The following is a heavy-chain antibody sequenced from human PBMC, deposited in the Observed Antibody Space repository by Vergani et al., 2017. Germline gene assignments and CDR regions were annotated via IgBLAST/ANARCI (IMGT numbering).Heavy chain of an antibody. Sequence: QVQLVESGGGVFQPGTSLRLSCAASGFIFKNHGMQWVRQAPGKGLEWVTLIRYDGSNTYYADSVKGRFTISRDNSKNTLFLQMNSLRPEDTAVYYCARDTVTGSRYFDYWGQGTLVTVSS. CDR1: GFIFKNHG. CDR3: ARDTVTGSRYFDY. V-gene: IGHV3-30*02. D-gene: IGHD6-19*01. J-gene: IGHJ4*02. CDR2: IRYDGSNT.